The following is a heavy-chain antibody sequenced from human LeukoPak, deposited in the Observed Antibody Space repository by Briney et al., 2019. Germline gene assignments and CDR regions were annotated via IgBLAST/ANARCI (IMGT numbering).Heavy chain of an antibody. Sequence: AAVKVSCKTSGYPFTNHGVSWVRQAPGQGLEWMGWINANSGDTNYAQRFQGRLTMTTDTSTTTAYMELRSLSSDDTAVYCCARDWPIVIADYWGQGTLVTVSS. V-gene: IGHV1-18*01. J-gene: IGHJ4*02. CDR3: ARDWPIVIADY. CDR1: GYPFTNHG. D-gene: IGHD2/OR15-2a*01. CDR2: INANSGDT.